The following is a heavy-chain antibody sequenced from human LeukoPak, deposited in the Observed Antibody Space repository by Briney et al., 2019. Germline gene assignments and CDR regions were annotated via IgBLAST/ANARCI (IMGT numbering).Heavy chain of an antibody. CDR1: GGSISSYY. J-gene: IGHJ3*02. D-gene: IGHD2/OR15-2a*01. Sequence: PSETLSLTCTVSGGSISSYYWSWIRQPPGKGLEWIGEINHSGSTNYNPSLKSRVTISVDTSKNQFSLKLSSVTAADTAVYYCAREVSTPVAFDIWGQGTMVTVSS. CDR3: AREVSTPVAFDI. CDR2: INHSGST. V-gene: IGHV4-34*01.